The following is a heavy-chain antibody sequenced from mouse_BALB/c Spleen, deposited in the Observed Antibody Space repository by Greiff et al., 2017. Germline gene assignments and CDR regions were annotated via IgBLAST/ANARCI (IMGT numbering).Heavy chain of an antibody. D-gene: IGHD3-3*01. CDR3: DSLRAIATYFDY. CDR1: GFNFKDTY. J-gene: IGHJ2*01. CDR2: IDPANGNA. V-gene: IGHV14-3*02. Sequence: VQLQQSGAELVKPGASVKLSCTASGFNFKDTYMHWVKQSPEQGLEWIGRIDPANGNAKYDPKFQGKATITADTSSNTAYLQLSSLTSEDNAVYYCDSLRAIATYFDYWGQGTTLTVSS.